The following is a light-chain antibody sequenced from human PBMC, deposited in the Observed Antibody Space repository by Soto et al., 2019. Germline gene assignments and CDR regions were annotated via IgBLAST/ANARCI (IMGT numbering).Light chain of an antibody. CDR2: GAS. CDR3: LQDNNYPRT. CDR1: QDIRSE. Sequence: IQMTQSRSSLSASVGDRVTFICRASQDIRSELSWFQQKPGRPPKLLIYGASILQSGVPSRFSGSGSGTDFTLTIDSLQSEDFATYYCLQDNNYPRTFGPGTKVEVK. V-gene: IGKV1-6*01. J-gene: IGKJ3*01.